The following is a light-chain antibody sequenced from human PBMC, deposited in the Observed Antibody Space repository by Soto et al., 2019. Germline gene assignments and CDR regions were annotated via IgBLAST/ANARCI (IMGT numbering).Light chain of an antibody. J-gene: IGLJ1*01. CDR2: DVS. Sequence: QSALTQPASVSGSPGQSITISCTGTSSDDGGYNYVSWYQQHPGKAPKFMIYDVSNRPSGVSNRFSGSKSGNTASLTISGLQAEDEADYYCSSYTSSSSLYVFGTGTKLTVL. V-gene: IGLV2-14*01. CDR3: SSYTSSSSLYV. CDR1: SSDDGGYNY.